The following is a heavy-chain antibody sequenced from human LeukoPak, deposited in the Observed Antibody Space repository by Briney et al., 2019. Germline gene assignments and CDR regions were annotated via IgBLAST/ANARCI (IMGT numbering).Heavy chain of an antibody. V-gene: IGHV3-23*01. CDR1: GFTFSSYT. J-gene: IGHJ4*02. Sequence: GGSLRLSCAASGFTFSSYTIKWVRQAPGKGLEWVSEISGSGDNTYYADSVKGRFTISRDNSKNTLYLQMNSLRDEDTAVYYCAKDRAYCSSSTCLDQDFWGQGTLVTVSS. CDR3: AKDRAYCSSSTCLDQDF. CDR2: ISGSGDNT. D-gene: IGHD2-2*01.